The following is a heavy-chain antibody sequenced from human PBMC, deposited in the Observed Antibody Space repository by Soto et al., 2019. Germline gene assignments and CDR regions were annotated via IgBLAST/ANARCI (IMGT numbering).Heavy chain of an antibody. CDR3: ARGYTGYCSGGTCYWSDP. CDR1: GFSFSSYS. CDR2: ISSSASHI. J-gene: IGHJ5*02. D-gene: IGHD2-15*01. Sequence: GGSLRLSCAASGFSFSSYSMNWVRQAPGKGLEWVSSISSSASHINYADSVKGRFTISRDNAKKSLYLQMNSLRAEDTAVYYCARGYTGYCSGGTCYWSDPWGQGTLVTVSS. V-gene: IGHV3-21*01.